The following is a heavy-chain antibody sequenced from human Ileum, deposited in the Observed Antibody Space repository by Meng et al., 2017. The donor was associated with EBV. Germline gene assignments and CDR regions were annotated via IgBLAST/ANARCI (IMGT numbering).Heavy chain of an antibody. J-gene: IGHJ4*02. CDR2: IYHSGST. V-gene: IGHV4-4*02. CDR1: GDSISSNNW. Sequence: QRQRQESGPGLVKPSGTLSLTCAVSGDSISSNNWWSWVRQPPGKGLEWIGEIYHSGSTNYNPSFKSRVTMSVDKSKNQISLNLSSVTAADTAVYYCASGRDYAWHSWGRGTLVTVFS. CDR3: ASGRDYAWHS. D-gene: IGHD4-17*01.